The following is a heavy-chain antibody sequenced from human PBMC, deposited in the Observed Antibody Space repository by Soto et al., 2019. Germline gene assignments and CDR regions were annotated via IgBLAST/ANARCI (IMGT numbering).Heavy chain of an antibody. V-gene: IGHV4-4*07. CDR3: AREGGYYDSSGSGVYHYFGVDV. CDR2: IYFTGST. Sequence: PSETLSLTCSVSGGPISPYYWSWIRQPAGKGLEWIGRIYFTGSTNYSPPLKSRVTMSVDTSKNQFSLKLSSVTAADTAVYYCAREGGYYDSSGSGVYHYFGVDVWGQGTTVTVSS. D-gene: IGHD3-22*01. CDR1: GGPISPYY. J-gene: IGHJ6*02.